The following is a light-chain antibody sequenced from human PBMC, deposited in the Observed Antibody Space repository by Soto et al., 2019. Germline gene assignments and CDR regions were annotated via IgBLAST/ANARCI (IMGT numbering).Light chain of an antibody. CDR1: QSVSSSY. CDR2: GAS. V-gene: IGKV3-20*01. CDR3: QQYGSSPLIT. J-gene: IGKJ5*01. Sequence: EIVMTQSPATLSVSPGERATLSFRAIQSVSSSYLAWYQQKLGQAPRLLIYGASSRATGIPDRFSGSGSGTDFTLTISRLEPEDFAVYYCQQYGSSPLITFGQGTRLEI.